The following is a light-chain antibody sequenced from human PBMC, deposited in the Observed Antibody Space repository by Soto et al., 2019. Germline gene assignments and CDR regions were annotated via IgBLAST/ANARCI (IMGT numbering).Light chain of an antibody. J-gene: IGKJ1*01. CDR2: KAS. Sequence: NRMTISPSTMSASVRDRVTITCRASQSIDSWLAWYQQKPGKAPKFLMYKASNLESGVPSRFSGSGSETEFTLTISSLQPDDFTLYYCQHYKIYPWTFGQGTMVDVK. CDR1: QSIDSW. CDR3: QHYKIYPWT. V-gene: IGKV1-5*03.